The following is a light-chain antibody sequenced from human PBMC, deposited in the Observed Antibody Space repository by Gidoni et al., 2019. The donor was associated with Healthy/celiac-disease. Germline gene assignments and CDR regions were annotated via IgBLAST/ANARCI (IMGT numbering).Light chain of an antibody. Sequence: QSARTQPASVSGSAGQSITISCTGTRSHLSGYNYVTWYQQHPGKAPKLMIDEVSNRPSAVSIRFSGSKSGNTASLSISGLQADDEADYYCSSYTSSSPLFGGGTKLTVL. CDR1: RSHLSGYNY. CDR3: SSYTSSSPL. J-gene: IGLJ2*01. V-gene: IGLV2-14*01. CDR2: EVS.